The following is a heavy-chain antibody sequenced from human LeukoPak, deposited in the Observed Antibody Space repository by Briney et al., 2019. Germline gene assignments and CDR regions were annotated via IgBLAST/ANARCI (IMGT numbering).Heavy chain of an antibody. J-gene: IGHJ4*02. CDR2: IGSGGGGI. V-gene: IGHV3-23*01. CDR3: AIDPNWGTHS. D-gene: IGHD7-27*01. Sequence: GGSLRLSCAASGFTFSTYTMYWVRHPPGKRLEWVSIIGSGGGGIHYADSVKGRFTISRDNSKNALYPQMNSLRVEDTAVYYCAIDPNWGTHSWGQGVLVTVSS. CDR1: GFTFSTYT.